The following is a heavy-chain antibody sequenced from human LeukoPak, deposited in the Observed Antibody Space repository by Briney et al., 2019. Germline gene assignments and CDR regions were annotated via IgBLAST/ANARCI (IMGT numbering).Heavy chain of an antibody. V-gene: IGHV4-39*01. CDR2: IYYSGST. D-gene: IGHD3-22*01. CDR3: ARRLISTYYYDSSVYPPTYFDY. J-gene: IGHJ4*02. CDR1: GGSISRSSYY. Sequence: SETLSLTCTVSGGSISRSSYYWGWIRQPPGKGLEWIGSIYYSGSTYYNPSLKSRVTISVGTSKNQFSLKLSSVTAADTAVYYCARRLISTYYYDSSVYPPTYFDYWGQGTLVTVSS.